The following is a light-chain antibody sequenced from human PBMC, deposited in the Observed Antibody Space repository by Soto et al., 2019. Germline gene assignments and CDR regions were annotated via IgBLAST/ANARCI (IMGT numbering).Light chain of an antibody. Sequence: DIQMTQSPSTLSASVGERVTITCRASQSITTWLAWYQQKPGKAPKLLIYKASSSEGGVPSRFRGSGSGTEFNISISSLQPDDFATYYCQQYNTYPLTFGGGTTVEIK. J-gene: IGKJ4*01. CDR1: QSITTW. CDR2: KAS. CDR3: QQYNTYPLT. V-gene: IGKV1-5*03.